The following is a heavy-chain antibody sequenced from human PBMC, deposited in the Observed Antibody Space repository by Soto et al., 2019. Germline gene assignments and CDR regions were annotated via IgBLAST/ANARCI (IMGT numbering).Heavy chain of an antibody. Sequence: GGSLRLSCAASGFTFSSYSMNWVRQAPGKGLEWVSYISSSSSTIYYADSVKGRFTISRDNAKNSLYLQMNSLRAEDTAVYYCAMHMATIPYWGQGTLVTVSS. CDR1: GFTFSSYS. J-gene: IGHJ4*02. V-gene: IGHV3-48*01. CDR2: ISSSSSTI. CDR3: AMHMATIPY. D-gene: IGHD5-12*01.